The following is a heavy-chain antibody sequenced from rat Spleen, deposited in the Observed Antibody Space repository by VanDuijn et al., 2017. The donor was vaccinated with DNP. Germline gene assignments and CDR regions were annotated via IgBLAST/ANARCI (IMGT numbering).Heavy chain of an antibody. CDR1: GFSLTSYH. CDR2: IWSGGST. CDR3: ARDYYYDGSYYSLYFDY. J-gene: IGHJ2*01. Sequence: QVQLKESGPGLVQPSQTLSLACTVSGFSLTSYHVHWVRQPSGNGLEWIGAIWSGGSTAYNSALKSRLSISRDTSKSQVLLKMNSLQTEDTAMYFCARDYYYDGSYYSLYFDYWGQGVMVTVSS. V-gene: IGHV2-15*01. D-gene: IGHD1-12*02.